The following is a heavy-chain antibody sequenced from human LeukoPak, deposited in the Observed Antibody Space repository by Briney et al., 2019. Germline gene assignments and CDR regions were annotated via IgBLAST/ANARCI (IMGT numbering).Heavy chain of an antibody. D-gene: IGHD6-13*01. J-gene: IGHJ4*02. CDR2: ISSGSSTT. Sequence: GGSLRLSCAASGFTFSTYAMSWVRQAPGKGLEWVSGISSGSSTTYYADSVKGRFTISRDNSKNTLYLQVNSLRAEDTAVYYCATGSEYSSSWYYFDYWGQGTLVTVSS. V-gene: IGHV3-23*01. CDR3: ATGSEYSSSWYYFDY. CDR1: GFTFSTYA.